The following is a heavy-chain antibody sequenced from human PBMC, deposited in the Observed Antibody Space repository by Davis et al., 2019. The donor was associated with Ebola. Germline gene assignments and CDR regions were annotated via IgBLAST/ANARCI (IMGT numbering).Heavy chain of an antibody. CDR2: ISGSGGST. CDR1: GFTFSSYA. J-gene: IGHJ4*02. Sequence: GESLKISCAASGFTFSSYAMSWVRQAPGKGLEWVSGISGSGGSTYYADSVKGRFTISRDNSKNTLYLQMNNLRAEDTAVYYCAKEENYYGSGSYWYYFDYWGQGTLVTVSS. CDR3: AKEENYYGSGSYWYYFDY. D-gene: IGHD3-10*01. V-gene: IGHV3-23*01.